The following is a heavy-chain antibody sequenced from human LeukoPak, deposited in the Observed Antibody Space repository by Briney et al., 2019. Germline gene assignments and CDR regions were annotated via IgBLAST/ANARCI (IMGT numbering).Heavy chain of an antibody. CDR1: GGAFSGYY. V-gene: IGHV4-34*01. D-gene: IGHD3-3*01. Sequence: SETLSLTCAVYGGAFSGYYWSWIRQPPGKGLEWIAEINRSGRTNYNPSLKSRVTISVDTSKNQFSLQLSSVTAADTAVYYCARRGGPMGYDFWSGYYTGSLDYWGQGTLVTVSS. CDR2: INRSGRT. CDR3: ARRGGPMGYDFWSGYYTGSLDY. J-gene: IGHJ4*02.